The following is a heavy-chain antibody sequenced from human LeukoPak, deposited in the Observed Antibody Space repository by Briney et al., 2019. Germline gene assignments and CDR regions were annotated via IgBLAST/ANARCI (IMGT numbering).Heavy chain of an antibody. D-gene: IGHD3-3*01. V-gene: IGHV4-39*07. CDR1: GGSISTSSYY. CDR3: AGTPILPCFDY. Sequence: SETLSLTCTVSGGSISTSSYYWGWVRQPPGKGLEWIGNIFYSGSTYYSPSLKSRVTISLDTSRNQFSLKLNSVTAADTAVYYCAGTPILPCFDYWGQGTLVTVSS. CDR2: IFYSGST. J-gene: IGHJ4*02.